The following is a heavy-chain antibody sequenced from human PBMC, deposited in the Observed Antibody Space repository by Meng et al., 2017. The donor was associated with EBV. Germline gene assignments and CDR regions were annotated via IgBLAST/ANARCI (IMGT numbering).Heavy chain of an antibody. CDR1: GFTFSSYG. D-gene: IGHD6-19*01. CDR2: ISYDGSNK. CDR3: AKGWRYGVADNYFDY. V-gene: IGHV3-30*18. J-gene: IGHJ4*02. Sequence: VQLEAAGGGVVQSGRSLRLSCAASGFTFSSYGMHWVRQAPGKGLEWVAVISYDGSNKYYADSVKGRFTISRDNSKNTLYLQMNSLRAEDTAVYYCAKGWRYGVADNYFDYWGQGTLVTVSS.